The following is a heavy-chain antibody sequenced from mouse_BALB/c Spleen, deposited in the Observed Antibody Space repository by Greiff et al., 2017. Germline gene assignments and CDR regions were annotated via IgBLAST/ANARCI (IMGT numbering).Heavy chain of an antibody. J-gene: IGHJ2*01. V-gene: IGHV2-9*02. CDR1: GFSLTSYG. CDR2: IWAGGST. CDR3: AREIYYGSSLYYFDY. Sequence: QVQLKQSGPGLVAPSQSLSITCTVSGFSLTSYGVHWVRQPPGKGLEWLGVIWAGGSTNYNSALMSRLSISKDNSKSQVFLKMNSLQTDDTAMYYCAREIYYGSSLYYFDYWGQGTTLTVSS. D-gene: IGHD1-1*01.